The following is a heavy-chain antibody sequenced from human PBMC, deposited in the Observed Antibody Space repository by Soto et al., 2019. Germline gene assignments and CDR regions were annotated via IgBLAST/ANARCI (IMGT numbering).Heavy chain of an antibody. CDR3: ARALGYAFDI. D-gene: IGHD7-27*01. V-gene: IGHV3-30*03. CDR2: ISYDGGST. CDR1: GFTFSSYG. Sequence: GGSLRLSCAASGFTFSSYGMHWVRQAPGKGLEWVAVISYDGGSTYYANSVKGRFTISRDNSKNTLYLQMGSLRAEDMAVYYCARALGYAFDIWGQGTMVTVSS. J-gene: IGHJ3*02.